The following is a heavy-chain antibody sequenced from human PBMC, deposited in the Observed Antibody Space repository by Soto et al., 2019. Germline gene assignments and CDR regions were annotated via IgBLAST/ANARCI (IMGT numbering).Heavy chain of an antibody. CDR3: ARGVVVAATNWFDP. V-gene: IGHV4-61*01. J-gene: IGHJ5*02. D-gene: IGHD2-15*01. CDR2: IYYSGST. CDR1: GVSITSGHFY. Sequence: PSETLSLTCTVSGVSITSGHFYWSWIRQHPGKGLEWIGYIYYSGSTNYNPSLKSRVTISVDTSKNQFSLKLSSVTAADTAVYYCARGVVVAATNWFDPWGQGTLVTVSS.